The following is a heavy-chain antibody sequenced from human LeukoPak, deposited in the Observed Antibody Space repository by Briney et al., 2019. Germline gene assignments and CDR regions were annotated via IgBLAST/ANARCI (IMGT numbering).Heavy chain of an antibody. D-gene: IGHD2-2*01. CDR3: ATLGCNSPSYRSSDY. CDR1: GGSISSYY. Sequence: SETLSLTCTVSGGSISSYYWSWIRQPPGKGLEWIGYIYYSGSTNYNPSLKSRVTISVDTSKNQFSLKLSSVTAADTAVYYCATLGCNSPSYRSSDYWGQGTLVTVSS. J-gene: IGHJ4*02. CDR2: IYYSGST. V-gene: IGHV4-59*08.